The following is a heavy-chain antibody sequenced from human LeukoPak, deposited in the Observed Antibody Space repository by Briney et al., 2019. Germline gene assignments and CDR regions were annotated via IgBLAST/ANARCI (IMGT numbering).Heavy chain of an antibody. Sequence: ASVKVSCKASGYTFTSYDINWVRQATGQGLEWRGWMNPNSGNTGYAQKFQGRVTMTRDTSISTAYMELSRLRSDDTAVYYCARADTYCSSTSCYPSAFDIWGQGTMVTVSS. V-gene: IGHV1-8*02. D-gene: IGHD2-2*01. CDR3: ARADTYCSSTSCYPSAFDI. CDR2: MNPNSGNT. CDR1: GYTFTSYD. J-gene: IGHJ3*02.